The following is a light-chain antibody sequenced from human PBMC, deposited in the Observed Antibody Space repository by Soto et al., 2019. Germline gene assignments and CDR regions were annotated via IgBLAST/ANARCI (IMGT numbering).Light chain of an antibody. CDR3: QQRHNWPIT. CDR2: DTS. CDR1: QSVSSY. V-gene: IGKV3-11*01. J-gene: IGKJ5*01. Sequence: ELVLTQSPGTLSLSPGERATLSCRASQSVSSYLAWYQQKPGQAPRVLIYDTSNRATGIPARFSGSGSGTDFTLTISGLEPADLGVYYCQQRHNWPITFGQGTRLEIK.